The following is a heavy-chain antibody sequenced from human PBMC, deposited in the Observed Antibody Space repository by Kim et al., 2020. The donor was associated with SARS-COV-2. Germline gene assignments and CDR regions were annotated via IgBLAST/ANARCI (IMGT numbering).Heavy chain of an antibody. CDR2: ISSRGTNTI. V-gene: IGHV3-48*02. Sequence: GGSLRLSCAASRFPFSSYSMNWLRQAPGKGLEWVAYISSRGTNTIHYADSAKGRFTISRDNAKNLLFLQMNSLRDEDTAVYYCARDSSDDGDSLQFWYFDLWGRGTPVTVSS. CDR3: ARDSSDDGDSLQFWYFDL. D-gene: IGHD4-17*01. J-gene: IGHJ2*01. CDR1: RFPFSSYS.